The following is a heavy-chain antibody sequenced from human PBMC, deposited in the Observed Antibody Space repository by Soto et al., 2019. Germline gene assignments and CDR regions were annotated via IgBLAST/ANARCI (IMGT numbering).Heavy chain of an antibody. CDR2: IYHSGST. J-gene: IGHJ5*02. CDR3: ARDKVRGLWYRAEVYP. CDR1: GGSISSGGYS. D-gene: IGHD3-10*01. V-gene: IGHV4-30-2*05. Sequence: SETLSLTCAVSGGSISSGGYSWSWIRQPPGKGLEWIGYIYHSGSTYYNPSLKSRVTISVDTSKNQFSLKLSSVTAADTAVYYCARDKVRGLWYRAEVYPRGQRNLVTVSS.